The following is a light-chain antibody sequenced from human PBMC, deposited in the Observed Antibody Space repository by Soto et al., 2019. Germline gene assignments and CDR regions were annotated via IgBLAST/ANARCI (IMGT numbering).Light chain of an antibody. V-gene: IGLV1-44*01. CDR2: STS. CDR1: SSNIGSNS. CDR3: AAWDDSLNGLYV. Sequence: QSVLTQPPSASGTPGQRVTISCSGSSSNIGSNSVNWYQQLPGTAPKLLVYSTSQRPSGVPDRFSGSKSGTSASLAISALQSEYEADYFCAAWDDSLNGLYVFGTGTKLTVL. J-gene: IGLJ1*01.